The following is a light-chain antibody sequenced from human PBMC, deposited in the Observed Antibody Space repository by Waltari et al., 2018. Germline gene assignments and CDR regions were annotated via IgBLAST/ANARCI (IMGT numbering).Light chain of an antibody. CDR1: AGEFTSGHH. V-gene: IGLV7-43*01. Sequence: QTVVTQEPSLTVSPGGTVTLTGASSAGEFTSGHHANWLQQRPGQPPSLLIFSTNDKHPPTPARFSGSLLGGKAALTLSEVQSEDEADYYCLLFFDNSRVFGGGTKLTVL. CDR2: STN. J-gene: IGLJ3*02. CDR3: LLFFDNSRV.